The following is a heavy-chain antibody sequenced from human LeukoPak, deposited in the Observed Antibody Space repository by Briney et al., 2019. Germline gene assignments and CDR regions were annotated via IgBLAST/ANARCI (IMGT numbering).Heavy chain of an antibody. CDR3: TTYSFEWIRSFDY. V-gene: IGHV3-15*01. J-gene: IGHJ4*02. D-gene: IGHD5-18*01. CDR2: IKSKTGGGTT. Sequence: GGSLRLSCAASVFTFSNAWMRWVRPAPGEGLEWVGRIKSKTGGGTTEYAAPVKGRVSISRDDSKNTLYLKMNSLRTEDTAVYYCTTYSFEWIRSFDYRGQGTLVTVSS. CDR1: VFTFSNAW.